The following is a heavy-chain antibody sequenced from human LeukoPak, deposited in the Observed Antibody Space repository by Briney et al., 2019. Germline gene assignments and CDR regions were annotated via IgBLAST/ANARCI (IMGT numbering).Heavy chain of an antibody. CDR2: IKQDGREK. CDR1: GFTFISYW. Sequence: PGGSLRLSCAASGFTFISYWMSWVRQAPGKGLEGVANIKQDGREKYYVDSVKGRFTISRDNAKNSLYLQMNSLRAEDTAVYYCARGITIFGVAANWFDPWGQGTLVTVSS. J-gene: IGHJ5*02. V-gene: IGHV3-7*04. CDR3: ARGITIFGVAANWFDP. D-gene: IGHD3-3*01.